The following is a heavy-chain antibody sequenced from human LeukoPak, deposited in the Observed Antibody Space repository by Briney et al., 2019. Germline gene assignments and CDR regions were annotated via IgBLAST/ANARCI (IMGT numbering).Heavy chain of an antibody. D-gene: IGHD1-1*01. J-gene: IGHJ4*02. CDR1: GYTFTIYG. V-gene: IGHV1-18*01. CDR3: ARVGEKLEPYDY. Sequence: ASVKVSCEASGYTFTIYGISWVRQAPGQGLEWMGWISAYNGNTNYAQKLQGRVTITTDTSTSTAYMELRSLRSDDTAVYYCARVGEKLEPYDYWGQGTLVTVSS. CDR2: ISAYNGNT.